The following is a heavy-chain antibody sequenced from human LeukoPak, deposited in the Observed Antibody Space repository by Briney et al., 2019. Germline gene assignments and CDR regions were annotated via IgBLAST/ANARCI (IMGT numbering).Heavy chain of an antibody. V-gene: IGHV3-48*01. CDR3: VREVVSAGTGDY. Sequence: GGSLRLSCVASGFTFTSYTMNWVRQAPGTGLEWLSLITASSGTIYYADSVEGRFTVSRDNGKNSLYLQMNSLRVEDTGIYYCVREVVSAGTGDYWGQGALVTVSS. J-gene: IGHJ4*02. CDR1: GFTFTSYT. CDR2: ITASSGTI. D-gene: IGHD6-13*01.